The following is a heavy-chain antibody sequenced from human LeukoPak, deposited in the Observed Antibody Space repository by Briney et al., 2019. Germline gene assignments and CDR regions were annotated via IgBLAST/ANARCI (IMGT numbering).Heavy chain of an antibody. V-gene: IGHV1-2*02. J-gene: IGHJ3*02. CDR1: GYTFTGYY. D-gene: IGHD4-17*01. CDR2: INPNSGGT. Sequence: ASVKVSCKASGYTFTGYYMHWVRQAPGQGLEWMGWINPNSGGTNYAQKFQGRVTMTRDTSISTAYMELSRLRSDDTAVYYCARGLAVTTYDAFDIWGQGTMVTVSS. CDR3: ARGLAVTTYDAFDI.